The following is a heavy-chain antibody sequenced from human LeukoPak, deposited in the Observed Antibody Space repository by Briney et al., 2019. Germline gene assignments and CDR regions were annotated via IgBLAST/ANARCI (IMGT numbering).Heavy chain of an antibody. D-gene: IGHD3-10*01. CDR2: IYNSGST. V-gene: IGHV4-39*01. CDR3: ARHFGPGHQAFDI. J-gene: IGHJ3*02. CDR1: GGSFCSSTYY. Sequence: SETLSLTCSVSGGSFCSSTYYWGWVRQPRGKGLEWIGNIYNSGSTYYNPSLKSRVTISVDTSKNQFSLKLSSVTPADTAVYYCARHFGPGHQAFDIWGQGTMVTVSS.